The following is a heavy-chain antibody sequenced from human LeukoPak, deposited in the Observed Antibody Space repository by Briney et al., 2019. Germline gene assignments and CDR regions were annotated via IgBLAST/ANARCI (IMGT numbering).Heavy chain of an antibody. D-gene: IGHD3-3*01. Sequence: GGSLRLSCAASGFTFSTYSMNWVRQAPGKGLEWVSYISSTKSNIYYADSVKGRFTISRDNAKNSLYLQMNSLRAEDTAVYYCXXXXXGDFWSGYYFDDWGQGTLVTVSS. V-gene: IGHV3-48*01. J-gene: IGHJ4*02. CDR3: XXXXXGDFWSGYYFDD. CDR2: ISSTKSNI. CDR1: GFTFSTYS.